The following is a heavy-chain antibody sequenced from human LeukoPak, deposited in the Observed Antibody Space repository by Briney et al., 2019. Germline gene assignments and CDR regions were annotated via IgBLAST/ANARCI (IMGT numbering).Heavy chain of an antibody. CDR3: ARSEAGYGGLGAYDLLTGYYSPIGYFDY. Sequence: SEALSLTCAVYGGSFSGYYWSWIRQPPGKGLEWIGEINHSGSTYYNPSLKSRLTISVDTSKNQFSLKLSSVTAADTAVYYCARSEAGYGGLGAYDLLTGYYSPIGYFDYWGQGTLVTVSS. V-gene: IGHV4-34*01. D-gene: IGHD3-9*01. J-gene: IGHJ4*02. CDR1: GGSFSGYY. CDR2: INHSGST.